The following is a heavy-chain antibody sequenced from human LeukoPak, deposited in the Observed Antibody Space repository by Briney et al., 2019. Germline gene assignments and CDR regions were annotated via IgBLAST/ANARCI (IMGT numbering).Heavy chain of an antibody. V-gene: IGHV5-51*01. CDR1: GYSFSTYW. D-gene: IGHD2-8*01. CDR2: IYPHASDV. Sequence: GESLKISRKGSGYSFSTYWTGWARQLPGKGLEWMGIIYPHASDVKYTPSFQGQVTISADKSINTAYLQWSSLKASDTAVYYCATTPYYSTNGYCDYWGQGTPVTVSS. CDR3: ATTPYYSTNGYCDY. J-gene: IGHJ4*02.